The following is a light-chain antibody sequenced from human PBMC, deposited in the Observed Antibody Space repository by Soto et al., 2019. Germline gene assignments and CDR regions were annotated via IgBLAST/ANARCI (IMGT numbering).Light chain of an antibody. CDR2: EVN. CDR3: SSHAGSKRV. J-gene: IGLJ1*01. CDR1: NNEIGGYNY. Sequence: QSVLTQPPSASGSPGQPVTLSCTGNNNEIGGYNYVSWYQQHPGKAPKLMIYEVNKRPPGVPDRFSGSKSGNTASLTVSGLQAEDEGDYYCSSHAGSKRVFGTGTKVTVL. V-gene: IGLV2-8*01.